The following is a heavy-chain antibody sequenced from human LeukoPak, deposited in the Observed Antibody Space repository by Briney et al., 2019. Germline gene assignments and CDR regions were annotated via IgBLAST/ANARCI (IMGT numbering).Heavy chain of an antibody. D-gene: IGHD6-6*01. Sequence: GGSLRLSCAASGFTFSTYSMNWVRQAPGKGLEWVSYISSSTTNMYYADSVKGRFTISRDNAKNSLHLQMNSLRAEDTAVYYCAREYSSSSGRSFDYWGQGTLVTVSS. CDR3: AREYSSSSGRSFDY. CDR1: GFTFSTYS. CDR2: ISSSTTNM. J-gene: IGHJ4*02. V-gene: IGHV3-48*01.